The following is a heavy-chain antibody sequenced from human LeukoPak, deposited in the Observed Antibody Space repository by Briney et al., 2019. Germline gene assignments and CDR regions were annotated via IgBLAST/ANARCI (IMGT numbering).Heavy chain of an antibody. V-gene: IGHV3-7*01. CDR2: IKEDGSAE. CDR1: GFTFSNYW. CDR3: ATSRDAPMET. Sequence: GGSLRLSCAASGFTSGFTFSNYWMSWVRQAPGKGLEWVANIKEDGSAEFYVDSVKGRFTISRDNAKNSLYLQMNSLRAEDTAVYYCATSRDAPMETGGQGTLVTASS. J-gene: IGHJ4*02. D-gene: IGHD5-18*01.